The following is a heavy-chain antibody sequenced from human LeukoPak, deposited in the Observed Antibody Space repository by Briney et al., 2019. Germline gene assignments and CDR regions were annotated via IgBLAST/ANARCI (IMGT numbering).Heavy chain of an antibody. D-gene: IGHD6-13*01. Sequence: GGSLRLSCAASGFTFSSYSMNWVRQAPGKGLEWVANIKQDGSEKYYVDSVKGRFTISRDNAKNTLYLQMNSLRAEDTAVHYCARVSFDRQLVHYWGQGTLVTVSS. V-gene: IGHV3-7*01. CDR1: GFTFSSYS. CDR2: IKQDGSEK. CDR3: ARVSFDRQLVHY. J-gene: IGHJ4*02.